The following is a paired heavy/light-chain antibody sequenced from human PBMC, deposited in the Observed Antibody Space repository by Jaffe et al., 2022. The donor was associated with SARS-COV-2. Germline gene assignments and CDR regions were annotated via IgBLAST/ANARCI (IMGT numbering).Light chain of an antibody. V-gene: IGKV1-39*01. CDR1: QNIGTS. Sequence: DIQMTQSPSSLSASVGDKITITCRASQNIGTSLNWYQQRPGKAPKLLINSASNLVSGVPSRFSGGGSGTYFTLTISSLQLEDFATYYCQQSFATPHIFGGGTRVEI. CDR3: QQSFATPHI. J-gene: IGKJ4*01. CDR2: SAS.
Heavy chain of an antibody. CDR1: GFTFDQST. Sequence: DVQLVESGGNLVQPGGSLRLSCLVSGFTFDQSTMTWVRQAPGKGLEWVASMKEYGNDIRYVDSVKGRFTISRDNARNSLYLQMNSLRIEDTAVYYCVTGGAPRGYFQYWGRGILVTVSS. J-gene: IGHJ1*01. V-gene: IGHV3-7*03. CDR2: MKEYGNDI. CDR3: VTGGAPRGYFQY. D-gene: IGHD3-10*01.